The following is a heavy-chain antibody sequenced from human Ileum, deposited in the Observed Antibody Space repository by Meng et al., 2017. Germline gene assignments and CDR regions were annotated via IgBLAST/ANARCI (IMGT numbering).Heavy chain of an antibody. V-gene: IGHV4-61*02. CDR2: IYTSGST. CDR3: ARSSSHRFDP. CDR1: GGSISSGSYC. J-gene: IGHJ5*02. Sequence: QVQLQEAGPGLGKPSQTLSLTCTVSGGSISSGSYCWSWIRQPAGKGLEWIGRIYTSGSTNYNPSLKSRVTISIDTSKNQFSLNLSSVTATDTAVYYCARSSSHRFDPWGQGTLVTVSS.